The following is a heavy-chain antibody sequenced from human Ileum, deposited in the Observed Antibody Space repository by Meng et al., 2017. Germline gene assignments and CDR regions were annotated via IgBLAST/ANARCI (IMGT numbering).Heavy chain of an antibody. V-gene: IGHV1-46*01. Sequence: QVQLVQSGAEVMKPGASVKVSCRASGYTFTSYFLHWARQAPGQGLEWLGTINPNNGETSYAQRFQGRVTLTRDTSTTTVYMELSSLGSEDTAVYYCAREKSPGHFDHLGQGILVTVSS. J-gene: IGHJ4*02. CDR2: INPNNGET. CDR3: AREKSPGHFDH. CDR1: GYTFTSYF.